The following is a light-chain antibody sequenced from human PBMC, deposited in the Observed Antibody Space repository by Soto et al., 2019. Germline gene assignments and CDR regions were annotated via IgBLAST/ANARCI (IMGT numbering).Light chain of an antibody. CDR1: QSISSY. CDR2: SAS. Sequence: DIQMTQSPSSLSASVGDRVTITCRASQSISSYLHWYQQKPGKAPKLLIYSASSLQSGVPSRFSGSGSGTDFPLTISILQPEDFATYYCQHSYSTPYTFGQGTKLEIK. V-gene: IGKV1-39*01. CDR3: QHSYSTPYT. J-gene: IGKJ2*01.